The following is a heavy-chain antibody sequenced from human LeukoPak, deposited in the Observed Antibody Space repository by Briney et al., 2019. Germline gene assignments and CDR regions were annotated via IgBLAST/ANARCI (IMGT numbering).Heavy chain of an antibody. Sequence: PSETLSLTCTVSGGSISSSSYYWRWIRQPPGGGLEWIGSIYYSGSPYYNPSLKSQVTISVDTSKNQFSLKLSSVTAADTAVYYCARPQGYQLLDFEYWGQGTLVTVSS. J-gene: IGHJ4*02. CDR1: GGSISSSSYY. D-gene: IGHD2-2*01. CDR3: ARPQGYQLLDFEY. V-gene: IGHV4-39*01. CDR2: IYYSGSP.